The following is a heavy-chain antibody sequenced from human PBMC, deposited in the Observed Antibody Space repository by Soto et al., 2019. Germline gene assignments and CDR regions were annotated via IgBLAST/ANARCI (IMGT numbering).Heavy chain of an antibody. D-gene: IGHD2-8*01. CDR3: ARTFTNYNHFDF. V-gene: IGHV1-3*04. J-gene: IGHJ4*02. CDR2: INTATGNT. CDR1: GYTFTTYA. Sequence: QVQLVQSGAEEKKPGASVKVSCKAFGYTFTTYALHWLRQAPGQRVEWMGWINTATGNTEYSQNFQGRVTITRDTSASPAYMELTSLRSEDTAVYYCARTFTNYNHFDFWGQGTLVTVAS.